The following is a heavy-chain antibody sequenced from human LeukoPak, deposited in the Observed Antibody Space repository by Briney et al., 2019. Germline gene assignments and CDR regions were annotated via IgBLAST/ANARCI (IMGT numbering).Heavy chain of an antibody. V-gene: IGHV3-23*01. CDR3: AKDLALAGAGNGYFDY. CDR1: GFTFSSYA. Sequence: QPGGSLRLSCAASGFTFSSYAMSWVRQAPGKGLEWVSAISGSGGSTYYADSVKGRFTISRDNSKNTLYLQMNNLRAADTAVYYCAKDLALAGAGNGYFDYWGQGTLVTVSS. CDR2: ISGSGGST. J-gene: IGHJ4*02. D-gene: IGHD6-19*01.